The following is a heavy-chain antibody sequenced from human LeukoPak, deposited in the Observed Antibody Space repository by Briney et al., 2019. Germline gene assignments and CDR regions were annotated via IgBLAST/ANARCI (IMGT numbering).Heavy chain of an antibody. Sequence: PSQTLSLTCTVSGGSISSGDYYWSWIRQPPGKGLEWIGYFYYSGSTYYNPSLKRRVTISVDTSKNQFSLKLSSVTAADTAVYYCARGRGYYYDSSGYYSFDYWGQGTLVTVSS. J-gene: IGHJ4*02. V-gene: IGHV4-30-4*01. CDR3: ARGRGYYYDSSGYYSFDY. CDR1: GGSISSGDYY. D-gene: IGHD3-22*01. CDR2: FYYSGST.